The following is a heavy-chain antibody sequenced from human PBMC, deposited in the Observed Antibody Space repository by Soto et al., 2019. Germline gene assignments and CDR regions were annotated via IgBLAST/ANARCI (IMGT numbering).Heavy chain of an antibody. CDR3: AIEGALLYGGNSDYYHPNVV. V-gene: IGHV4-34*01. D-gene: IGHD4-17*01. J-gene: IGHJ6*02. CDR1: GGSFSGYY. Sequence: PSETLSLTCAVYGGSFSGYYWSWIRQPPGKGLEWIGEINHSGSTNYNPSLKSRVTISVDTSKNQFSLKLSSVTAADTAVYYCAIEGALLYGGNSDYYHPNVVWGLGTTVTVSS. CDR2: INHSGST.